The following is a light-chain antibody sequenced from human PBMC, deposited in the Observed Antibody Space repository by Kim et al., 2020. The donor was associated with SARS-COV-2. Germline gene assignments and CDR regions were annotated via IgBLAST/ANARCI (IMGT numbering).Light chain of an antibody. CDR3: SSYITRTGLYV. CDR2: DVT. Sequence: SIPISCTGTNSDFSGYNYVSWYQHHPGKAPKLIIFDVTNRPSGVSYRFSGSKSGNTASLTISGLQAEDEADYFCSSYITRTGLYVFGAGTKVTVL. J-gene: IGLJ1*01. V-gene: IGLV2-14*03. CDR1: NSDFSGYNY.